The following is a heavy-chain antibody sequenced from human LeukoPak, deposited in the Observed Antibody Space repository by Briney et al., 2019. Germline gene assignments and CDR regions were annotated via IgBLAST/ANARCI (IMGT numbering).Heavy chain of an antibody. D-gene: IGHD6-19*01. CDR3: AGLSVAGMGGFDY. J-gene: IGHJ4*02. CDR2: IYYSGNT. V-gene: IGHV4-39*07. CDR1: GGSISSSSYY. Sequence: SSETLSLTCTVSGGSISSSSYYWGWIRQPPGKGLEWIGSIYYSGNTYYNPSLKSRVTISVDTSKNQFSLKLTSVTAADTAVYYCAGLSVAGMGGFDYWGQGPLVTVSS.